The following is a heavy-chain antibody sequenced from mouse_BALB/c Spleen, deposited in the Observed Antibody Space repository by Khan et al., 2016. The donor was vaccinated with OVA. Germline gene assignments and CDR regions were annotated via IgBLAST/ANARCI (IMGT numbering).Heavy chain of an antibody. V-gene: IGHV1-4*01. Sequence: VQLQESGAELARPGASVKMSCKASGYTFTSYTMHWVRQRPGQALEWIGHINPSNDSTNYNQNFKDKATLIVDKSSSTAYMQLRSLTSEDSAVYYWVREEAYHRSDGVIAYWGQGTRVTVSA. J-gene: IGHJ3*01. D-gene: IGHD2-14*01. CDR2: INPSNDST. CDR1: GYTFTSYT. CDR3: VREEAYHRSDGVIAY.